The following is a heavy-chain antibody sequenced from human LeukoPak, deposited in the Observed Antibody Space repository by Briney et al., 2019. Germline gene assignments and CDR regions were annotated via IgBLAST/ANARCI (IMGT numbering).Heavy chain of an antibody. Sequence: SEPLSLTCTVSGGSISSHYWSWIRQPPGKGLEWNGYIYYSGSTNYNPSLKSRVTISVDTSKNQFSLKLSSVTAADTAVYYCAKGAMAVSSSTPGVRYYYMDVWGKGTTVTVSS. D-gene: IGHD6-6*01. CDR2: IYYSGST. CDR1: GGSISSHY. V-gene: IGHV4-59*11. CDR3: AKGAMAVSSSTPGVRYYYMDV. J-gene: IGHJ6*03.